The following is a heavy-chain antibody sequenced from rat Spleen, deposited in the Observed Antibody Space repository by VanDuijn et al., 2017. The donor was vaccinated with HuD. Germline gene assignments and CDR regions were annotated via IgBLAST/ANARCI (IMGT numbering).Heavy chain of an antibody. J-gene: IGHJ2*01. V-gene: IGHV5-27*01. Sequence: EVQLVESGGGLVQPGRSLKLSCAASGFTFINYYMAWVRQAPTKGLEWVAYISTGGVNTYYRDSVKGRFTVSRDNAKSTLNLQMDSLRSEDTATYYCSTAGSGLDYYYAGGFDYWGQGVMVTVSS. CDR1: GFTFINYY. D-gene: IGHD1-6*01. CDR2: ISTGGVNT. CDR3: STAGSGLDYYYAGGFDY.